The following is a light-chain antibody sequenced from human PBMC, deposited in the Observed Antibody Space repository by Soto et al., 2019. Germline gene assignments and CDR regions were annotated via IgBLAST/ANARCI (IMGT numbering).Light chain of an antibody. Sequence: EIVMTQSPATLSLSPGERATLSCRASQSVSSNLAWYQQKPGQAPRLLIYATSTRATGIPARFSGSGSGTEFTLTISSLQSEDFAGYYCQQYNNWPPPFTFGPGTKVDIK. V-gene: IGKV3-15*01. CDR2: ATS. CDR3: QQYNNWPPPFT. CDR1: QSVSSN. J-gene: IGKJ3*01.